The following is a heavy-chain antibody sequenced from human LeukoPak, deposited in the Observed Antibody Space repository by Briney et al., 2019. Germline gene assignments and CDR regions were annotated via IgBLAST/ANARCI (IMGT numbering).Heavy chain of an antibody. D-gene: IGHD3-22*01. J-gene: IGHJ3*02. CDR3: ARRYYDSSGYRDAFDI. CDR2: IYYSGST. V-gene: IGHV4-39*01. CDR1: AGSISSSSYY. Sequence: SETLSLTCTVSAGSISSSSYYWGWIRQPPGKGLEWIGSIYYSGSTYYNPSLKSRVTISVDTSKNQFSLKLSSVTAADTAVYYCARRYYDSSGYRDAFDIWGKGQWSPSLQ.